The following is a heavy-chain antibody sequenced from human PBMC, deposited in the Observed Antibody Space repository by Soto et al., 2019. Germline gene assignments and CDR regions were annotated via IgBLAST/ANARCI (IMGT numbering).Heavy chain of an antibody. D-gene: IGHD3-10*01. Sequence: QVHLQESGPGLVKPSETLSLTCTVSGGSISIYYWNWIRQPPGKGLEWIGYVHNSGTTSYNPSLGSRVTISLDTSKNQFSLRLTSVTAADPAVYYCARRWSGTDYWGQGTLVTVSS. J-gene: IGHJ4*02. CDR1: GGSISIYY. CDR2: VHNSGTT. V-gene: IGHV4-59*01. CDR3: ARRWSGTDY.